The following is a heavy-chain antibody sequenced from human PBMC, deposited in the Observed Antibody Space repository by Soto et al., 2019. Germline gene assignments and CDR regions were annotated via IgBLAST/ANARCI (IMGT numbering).Heavy chain of an antibody. CDR2: IYYSGST. CDR3: ARVPLDVDYDSSGYYYIFDY. V-gene: IGHV4-61*08. CDR1: GGSIISGGSY. Sequence: SETLSLTCTVSGGSIISGGSYWSWIRQPPGKGLEWIGYIYYSGSTNYNPSLKSRVTISVDTSKNQSSLKLSSVTAADTAVYYCARVPLDVDYDSSGYYYIFDYWGQGTLVTVSS. J-gene: IGHJ4*02. D-gene: IGHD3-22*01.